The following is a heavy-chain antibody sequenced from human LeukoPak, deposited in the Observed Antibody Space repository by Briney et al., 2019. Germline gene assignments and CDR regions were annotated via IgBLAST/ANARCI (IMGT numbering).Heavy chain of an antibody. V-gene: IGHV1-18*01. CDR2: ITAYNGDT. D-gene: IGHD1-7*01. J-gene: IGHJ4*02. Sequence: LDWMGCITAYNGDTKYAQKFQARLTMTTDTYTSTAYMELRSLRSDDTAVYYCARGARNFLDYWGQGTLVTVSS. CDR3: ARGARNFLDY.